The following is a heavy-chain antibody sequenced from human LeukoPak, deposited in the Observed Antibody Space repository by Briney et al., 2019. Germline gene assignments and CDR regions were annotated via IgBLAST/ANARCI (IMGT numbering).Heavy chain of an antibody. Sequence: ASVKVSCKASGYTFTGYYMHWVRQAPGQGLEWMGRINPNSGGTNYAQKFQGRVTMTRDTSISTAYMELSRLRSDDTAVYYCARGCIAVAKDAFDIWGQGTMVTVSS. CDR2: INPNSGGT. CDR3: ARGCIAVAKDAFDI. D-gene: IGHD6-19*01. J-gene: IGHJ3*02. V-gene: IGHV1-2*06. CDR1: GYTFTGYY.